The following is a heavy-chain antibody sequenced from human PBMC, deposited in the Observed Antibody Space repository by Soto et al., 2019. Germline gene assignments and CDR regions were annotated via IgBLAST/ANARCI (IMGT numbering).Heavy chain of an antibody. CDR2: IYYSGST. CDR3: AREERITMIVVETKGAFDP. V-gene: IGHV4-30-4*01. J-gene: IGHJ5*02. Sequence: QVQLQESGPGLVKPSQTLSLTCTVSGGSISSGDYYWSWIRQPPGKGLEWIGYIYYSGSTYYNPSLKSRVTISVDTSKNQFSLKLSSVTAADTAVYYCAREERITMIVVETKGAFDPWGQGTLVTVSS. D-gene: IGHD3-22*01. CDR1: GGSISSGDYY.